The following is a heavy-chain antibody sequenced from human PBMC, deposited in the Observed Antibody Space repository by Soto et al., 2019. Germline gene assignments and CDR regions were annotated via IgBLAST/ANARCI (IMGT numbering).Heavy chain of an antibody. D-gene: IGHD3-16*01. CDR1: GYSFTSYG. CDR3: ARRGSMQDYYYYYGMDV. Sequence: GESVSIYCKVSGYSFTSYGIGWVLQMPGKGLEWMGIIYPGDSDTRYSPSFQGQVTISADKSISTAYLQWSSLKASDTAMYYCARRGSMQDYYYYYGMDVWGQRTTVTVSS. CDR2: IYPGDSDT. V-gene: IGHV5-51*01. J-gene: IGHJ6*02.